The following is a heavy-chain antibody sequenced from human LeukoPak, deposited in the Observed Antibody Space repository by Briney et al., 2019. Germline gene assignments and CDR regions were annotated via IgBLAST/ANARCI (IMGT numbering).Heavy chain of an antibody. J-gene: IGHJ5*02. D-gene: IGHD6-19*01. V-gene: IGHV3-30*18. CDR3: AKTLLWQWLPTA. CDR2: ISYDGSNK. CDR1: GFTFSSYG. Sequence: GGSLRLSCAASGFTFSSYGMHWVRQAPGKGLEWVAVISYDGSNKYYADPVKGRFTISRDNSKNTLYLQMNSLRAEDTAVYYCAKTLLWQWLPTAWGQGTLVTVPS.